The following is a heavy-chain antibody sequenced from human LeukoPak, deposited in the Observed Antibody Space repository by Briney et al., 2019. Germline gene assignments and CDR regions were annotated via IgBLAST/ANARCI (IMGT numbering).Heavy chain of an antibody. Sequence: SETLSLTCAVYGRSFSGYYWSWIRQPPGKGREWIGEINHSGSTNYNPSLKSRVTISVDTSKNQFSLKLSSVTAADTAVYCCARGLIGRLTYYYGSGRNWFDPWGQGTLVTVSS. V-gene: IGHV4-34*01. CDR3: ARGLIGRLTYYYGSGRNWFDP. J-gene: IGHJ5*02. CDR1: GRSFSGYY. CDR2: INHSGST. D-gene: IGHD3-10*01.